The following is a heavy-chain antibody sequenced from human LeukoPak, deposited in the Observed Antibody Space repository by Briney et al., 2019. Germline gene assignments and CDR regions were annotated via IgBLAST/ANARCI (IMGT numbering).Heavy chain of an antibody. CDR2: IYYSGRT. CDR3: AGLDIVVVPASSFDY. V-gene: IGHV4-39*01. CDR1: GGSISSSSYY. J-gene: IGHJ4*02. Sequence: SETLSLTCTVSGGSISSSSYYWGWIRQPPGKGLEWIGSIYYSGRTYYNPSLKSRVTISVDTSKNQFSLKLSSVTAADTAVYYCAGLDIVVVPASSFDYWGQGTLVTVSS. D-gene: IGHD2-2*01.